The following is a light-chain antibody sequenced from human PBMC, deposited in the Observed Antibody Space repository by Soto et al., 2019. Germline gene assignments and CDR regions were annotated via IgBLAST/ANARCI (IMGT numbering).Light chain of an antibody. J-gene: IGKJ5*01. CDR2: ATS. V-gene: IGKV3-15*01. CDR3: QQYNNWRSIT. Sequence: EIEMTQSPATLSVSPGERATLSCRASQSVSSNLAWYQQKPGQAPRLLIYATSSRATGIPARFSGSGSGTEFTLTISSLQSEDFAVYYCQQYNNWRSITFGQGTRLEI. CDR1: QSVSSN.